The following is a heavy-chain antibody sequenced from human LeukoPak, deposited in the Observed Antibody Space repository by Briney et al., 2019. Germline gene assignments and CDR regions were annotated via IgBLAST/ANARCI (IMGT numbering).Heavy chain of an antibody. J-gene: IGHJ4*02. V-gene: IGHV1-69*13. CDR3: ARKAGSTGYYIFDY. Sequence: ASVKVSCKTSGGTFSSYAISWVRQAPGQGLEWMGAIIPIFGTANYAQKFLGRVTITADESTSTAYMELSSLRSEDTAVYYCARKAGSTGYYIFDYWGQGTLVTVSS. CDR2: IIPIFGTA. CDR1: GGTFSSYA. D-gene: IGHD3-9*01.